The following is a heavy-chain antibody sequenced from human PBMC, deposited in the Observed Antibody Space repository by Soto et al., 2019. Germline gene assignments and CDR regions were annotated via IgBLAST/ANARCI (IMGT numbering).Heavy chain of an antibody. CDR3: HGYGY. J-gene: IGHJ4*02. CDR2: IYSGGTT. V-gene: IGHV3-53*01. Sequence: EVQLVESGGGLIQPGGSLRLSCVVSGFTVSSTNYMSWVRQAPGKGLEWVSVIYSGGTTYYADSVKGRFTSSRDNSKNALYLQMISLSAEDTAVYYCHGYGYWGQGTLVTVSS. CDR1: GFTVSSTNY. D-gene: IGHD5-12*01.